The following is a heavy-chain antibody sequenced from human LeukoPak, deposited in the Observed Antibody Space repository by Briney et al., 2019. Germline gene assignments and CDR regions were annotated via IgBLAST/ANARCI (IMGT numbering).Heavy chain of an antibody. Sequence: SQTLSLTCTVSGGSISSGSYYWSWIRQPAGKGLEWIGRIYTSGSTNYNPSLKSRVTISVDTSKNQFSLKLSSVTAADTAVYYCAFSGAVDYWGQGTLVTVSS. J-gene: IGHJ4*02. CDR1: GGSISSGSYY. CDR2: IYTSGST. V-gene: IGHV4-61*02. CDR3: AFSGAVDY. D-gene: IGHD5-12*01.